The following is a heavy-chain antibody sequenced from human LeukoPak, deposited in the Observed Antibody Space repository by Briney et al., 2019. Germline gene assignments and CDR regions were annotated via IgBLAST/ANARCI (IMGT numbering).Heavy chain of an antibody. CDR1: GYSISSGYY. D-gene: IGHD1-14*01. Sequence: SETLSLTCTVSGYSISSGYYWGWIRQPPGKGLEWIGSIYHSGSTYYNPSLKSRVTMSVDTSKNQFSLKLSSVTAADTAVYYCARVSPRNGSADYWGQGTLVTVSS. J-gene: IGHJ4*02. V-gene: IGHV4-38-2*02. CDR2: IYHSGST. CDR3: ARVSPRNGSADY.